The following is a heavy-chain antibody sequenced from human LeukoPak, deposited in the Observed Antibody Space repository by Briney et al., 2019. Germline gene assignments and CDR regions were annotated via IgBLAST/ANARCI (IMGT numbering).Heavy chain of an antibody. CDR2: IYYSGST. CDR1: GGSISSSSYY. V-gene: IGHV4-39*07. Sequence: TSETLSLTCTVSGGSISSSSYYWGWIRQPPGKGLEWIGRIYYSGSTYYNPSLKSRVTISVDTSKNQFSLKLSSVTAADTAVYYCARGRGWRWPTYYFDYWGQGTLVTVSS. D-gene: IGHD5-24*01. CDR3: ARGRGWRWPTYYFDY. J-gene: IGHJ4*02.